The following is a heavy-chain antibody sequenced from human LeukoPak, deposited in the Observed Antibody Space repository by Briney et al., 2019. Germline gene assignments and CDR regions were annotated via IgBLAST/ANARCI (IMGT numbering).Heavy chain of an antibody. D-gene: IGHD3-10*01. V-gene: IGHV4-34*01. Sequence: SETLSLTCAVYGGSFSGYYWSWIRQPPGKGLEWIGEINHSGSTNYNPSLKSRVTISVDTSKNQFSLKLSSVTAADTAVYYCARVAYYGSGSYPLYYFDYWGQGTLVTVSS. CDR3: ARVAYYGSGSYPLYYFDY. CDR2: INHSGST. CDR1: GGSFSGYY. J-gene: IGHJ4*02.